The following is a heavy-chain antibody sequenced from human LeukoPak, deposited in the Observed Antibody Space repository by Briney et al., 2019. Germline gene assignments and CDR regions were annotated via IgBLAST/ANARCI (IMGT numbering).Heavy chain of an antibody. V-gene: IGHV4-39*07. CDR1: GGSISSSSYY. CDR3: IARFGESPWYYYYYMDV. Sequence: SETLSLTCTVSGGSISSSSYYWGWIRQPPGKGLEWIGSIYYSGSTYYNPSLKSRVTISVDTSKNQFSLKLSSVTAADTAVYYCIARFGESPWYYYYYMDVWGKGTTVTVSS. D-gene: IGHD3-10*01. J-gene: IGHJ6*03. CDR2: IYYSGST.